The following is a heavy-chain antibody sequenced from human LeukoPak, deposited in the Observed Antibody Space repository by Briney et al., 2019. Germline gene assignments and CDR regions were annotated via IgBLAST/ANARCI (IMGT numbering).Heavy chain of an antibody. D-gene: IGHD3-3*01. V-gene: IGHV1-2*02. J-gene: IGHJ4*02. Sequence: ASVKVSCKASGYTFTGYYMHWVRQAPGQGLEWMGWINPNSGGTNYAQKFQGRVTMTRDTSISTAYMELSRLRSDDTAVYYCARVWRVEGFRALRSNGFDYWGQGTLVTVSS. CDR3: ARVWRVEGFRALRSNGFDY. CDR2: INPNSGGT. CDR1: GYTFTGYY.